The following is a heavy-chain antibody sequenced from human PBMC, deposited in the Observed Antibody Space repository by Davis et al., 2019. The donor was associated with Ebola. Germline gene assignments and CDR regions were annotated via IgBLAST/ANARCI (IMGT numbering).Heavy chain of an antibody. CDR1: GFTFSSYA. D-gene: IGHD1-26*01. CDR3: TKDGRIVGAITYYYYMDV. V-gene: IGHV3-23*01. CDR2: ISGSGGST. Sequence: GESLKISCAASGFTFSSYAMSWVRQAPGKGLEWVSAISGSGGSTYYADSVKGRFTISRDNSKNTLYLQMNSLRAEDTAVYYCTKDGRIVGAITYYYYMDVWGKGTTVTVS. J-gene: IGHJ6*03.